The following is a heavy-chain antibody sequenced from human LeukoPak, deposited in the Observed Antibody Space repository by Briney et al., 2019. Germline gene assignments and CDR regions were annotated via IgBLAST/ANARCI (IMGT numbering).Heavy chain of an antibody. Sequence: GSLRLYCAASGFTFSSYGMHWVRQAPGKGLEWVAVIWYDGSNKYYADSVKGRFTISRDNSKNTLYLQMNSLRAEDTAVYYCARVFPTVVKSRGALRSGPIDYWGQGTLVTVSS. D-gene: IGHD4-23*01. J-gene: IGHJ4*02. CDR1: GFTFSSYG. CDR3: ARVFPTVVKSRGALRSGPIDY. CDR2: IWYDGSNK. V-gene: IGHV3-33*01.